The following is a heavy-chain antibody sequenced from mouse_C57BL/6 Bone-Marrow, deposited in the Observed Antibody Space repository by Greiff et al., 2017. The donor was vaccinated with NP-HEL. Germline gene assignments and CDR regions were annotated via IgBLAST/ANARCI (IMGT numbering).Heavy chain of an antibody. D-gene: IGHD2-2*01. J-gene: IGHJ4*01. V-gene: IGHV3-8*01. CDR2: ISYSGST. CDR1: GYSITSYY. Sequence: EVKLVESGPGLAKPSQTLSLTCSVTGYSITSYYWNWIRKFPGNKLEYMGYISYSGSTYYNPSLKSRISITRDTSKNQYYLQLNSVTTEDTATYYCARSPLWLRRNYYAMDYWGQGTSVTVSS. CDR3: ARSPLWLRRNYYAMDY.